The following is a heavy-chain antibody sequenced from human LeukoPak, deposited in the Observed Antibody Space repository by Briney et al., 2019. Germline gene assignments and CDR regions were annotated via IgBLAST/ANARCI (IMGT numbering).Heavy chain of an antibody. Sequence: GGSLRLSCAASGFTFSNYWMHWVRQAPGKGPVWVSAISGSGVTTHYAGSVKGRFSISRDNSKNTLYLQMNSLRAEDTALYYCAKKVVVGATSPYSDFQDWGQGTLVTVSS. J-gene: IGHJ1*01. CDR2: ISGSGVTT. CDR3: AKKVVVGATSPYSDFQD. V-gene: IGHV3-23*01. D-gene: IGHD1-26*01. CDR1: GFTFSNYW.